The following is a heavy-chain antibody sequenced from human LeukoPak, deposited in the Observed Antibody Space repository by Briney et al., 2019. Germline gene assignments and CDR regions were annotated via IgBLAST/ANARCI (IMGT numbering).Heavy chain of an antibody. CDR2: INWNGGST. J-gene: IGHJ4*02. CDR1: GFTFDDYG. D-gene: IGHD5-18*01. Sequence: GGSLRLSCAASGFTFDDYGMSWVRQAPGKGLEWVSGINWNGGSTGYADSVKGRFTISRDNAKNSLYLQMNSLRAEDMALYYCAKGYSYGYRTGYFDYWGQGTLVTVSS. V-gene: IGHV3-20*04. CDR3: AKGYSYGYRTGYFDY.